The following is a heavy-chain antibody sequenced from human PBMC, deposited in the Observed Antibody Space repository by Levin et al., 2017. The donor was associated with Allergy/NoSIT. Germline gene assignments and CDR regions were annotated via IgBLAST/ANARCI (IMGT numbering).Heavy chain of an antibody. CDR1: GFSLSDSGVG. J-gene: IGHJ4*02. CDR3: VHKSHDYDSVGFDD. CDR2: LYWNENI. Sequence: SGPTLVKPTQTLTLTCTFSGFSLSDSGVGVGWIRQPPGEALEWLALLYWNENIRYSPFLESRLTVTKDTSKNHVVLTMTNMYPADTGSYYCVHKSHDYDSVGFDDWGQGSLVTVSS. D-gene: IGHD3-22*01. V-gene: IGHV2-5*04.